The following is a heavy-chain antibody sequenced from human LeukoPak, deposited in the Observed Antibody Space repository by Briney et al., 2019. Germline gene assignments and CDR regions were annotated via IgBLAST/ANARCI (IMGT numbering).Heavy chain of an antibody. J-gene: IGHJ3*02. Sequence: SETLSLTCTVSGGSISSYYWSWIRQPPGKGLEWIGYIYCSGSTNYNPSLKSRVTISVDTSKNQFSLKLSSVTAADTAVYYCARGGLMRDAFDIWGQGTMVTVSS. CDR1: GGSISSYY. V-gene: IGHV4-59*08. CDR3: ARGGLMRDAFDI. CDR2: IYCSGST. D-gene: IGHD3-16*01.